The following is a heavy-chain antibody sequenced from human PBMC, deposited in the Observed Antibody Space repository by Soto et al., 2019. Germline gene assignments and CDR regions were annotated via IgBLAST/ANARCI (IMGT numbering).Heavy chain of an antibody. CDR2: INPNSGGT. CDR1: GYTFTGYY. CDR3: ARDSSGSYYGMDV. D-gene: IGHD6-19*01. J-gene: IGHJ6*02. Sequence: ASVKVSCKASGYTFTGYYMHWVRQAPGQGLEWMGWINPNSGGTNYAQKFQGWVTMTRDTSISTAYMELSRLRFDDTAVYYCARDSSGSYYGMDVWGQGTTVTVSS. V-gene: IGHV1-2*04.